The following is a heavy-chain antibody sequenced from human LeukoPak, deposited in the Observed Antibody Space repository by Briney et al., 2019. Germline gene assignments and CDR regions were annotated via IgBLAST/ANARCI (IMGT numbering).Heavy chain of an antibody. CDR3: AKDCNGGNCYIDY. CDR1: GFTFTNYA. CDR2: MSGRGVST. V-gene: IGHV3-23*01. J-gene: IGHJ4*02. Sequence: GGSLRLPCAASGFTFTNYAMSWVRQAPGKGLEWVSGMSGRGVSTYYADSVKGRFTISSDNSKNTLYLQMNSLRAEDTAIYYCAKDCNGGNCYIDYWGQGTLVTVAS. D-gene: IGHD2-15*01.